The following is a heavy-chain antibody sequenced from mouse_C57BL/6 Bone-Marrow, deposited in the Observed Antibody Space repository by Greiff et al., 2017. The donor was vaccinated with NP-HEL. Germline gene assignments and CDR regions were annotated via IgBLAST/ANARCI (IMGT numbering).Heavy chain of an antibody. CDR3: ARWDYYGSQAWFAY. Sequence: VQLQQSGAELVRPGISVKMSCKASGYTFTNYWIGWAKQRPGHGLEWIGDIYPGGGYTNYNEKFKGKATLTADKSSSTAYMQFSSLTSEDSAIYYCARWDYYGSQAWFAYWGQGTLVTVSA. J-gene: IGHJ3*01. D-gene: IGHD1-1*01. CDR1: GYTFTNYW. V-gene: IGHV1-63*01. CDR2: IYPGGGYT.